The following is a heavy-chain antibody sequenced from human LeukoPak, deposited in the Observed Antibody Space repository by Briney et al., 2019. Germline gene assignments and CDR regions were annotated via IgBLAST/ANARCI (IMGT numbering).Heavy chain of an antibody. J-gene: IGHJ4*02. Sequence: GRSLRLSCAASGFTFSSYWMDWVRQAPGKGLVWVSRINSDGSSTSYADSVKGRFTISRDNAKNTLYLQMNSLRAEDTAVYYCARIFSNYGDYYGDYWGQGTLVTVSS. CDR3: ARIFSNYGDYYGDY. CDR2: INSDGSST. D-gene: IGHD4-17*01. V-gene: IGHV3-74*01. CDR1: GFTFSSYW.